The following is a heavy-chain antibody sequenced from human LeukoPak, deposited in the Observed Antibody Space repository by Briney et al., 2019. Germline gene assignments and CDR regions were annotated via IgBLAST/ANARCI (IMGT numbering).Heavy chain of an antibody. CDR2: TYTGGNS. D-gene: IGHD3-22*01. J-gene: IGHJ4*02. CDR3: ARGRYYDGSGYYYRYYFDY. CDR1: GFTVSSIH. Sequence: GGSLRLSCAASGFTVSSIHMVWVRQAPGKGLEWVSVTYTGGNSYYADSVKGRFIISRDISKNTLYLQMNSLRAEDSALYYCARGRYYDGSGYYYRYYFDYWGQGTLVTVSS. V-gene: IGHV3-53*01.